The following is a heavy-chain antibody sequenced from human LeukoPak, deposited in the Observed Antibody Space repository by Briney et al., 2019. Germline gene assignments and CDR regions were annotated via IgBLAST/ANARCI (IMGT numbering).Heavy chain of an antibody. V-gene: IGHV3-11*01. J-gene: IGHJ4*01. D-gene: IGHD2-8*01. Sequence: EPGGSLRLSCAASGLRFSDYYVSWIRQAPGKGLQWVSYISSGGDIMHYADSVKGRFTSARDNAKDSLYLQMNGLRPEDTALYYCSTDPRLLIYWGHGTLVTVSS. CDR1: GLRFSDYY. CDR2: ISSGGDIM. CDR3: STDPRLLIY.